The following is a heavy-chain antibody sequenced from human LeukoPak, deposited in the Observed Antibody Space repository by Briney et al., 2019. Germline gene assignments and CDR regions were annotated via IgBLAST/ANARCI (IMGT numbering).Heavy chain of an antibody. CDR3: ARDPERRDGYNYPIDAFDI. J-gene: IGHJ3*02. V-gene: IGHV1-69*05. D-gene: IGHD5-24*01. CDR1: GGTFSSYA. Sequence: SVKVSCKASGGTFSSYAISWVRQAPGQGLEWMGRIIPIFGAANYAQKFQGRVTITTDESTSTAYMELSSLRSEDTAVYYCARDPERRDGYNYPIDAFDIWGQGTMVTVSS. CDR2: IIPIFGAA.